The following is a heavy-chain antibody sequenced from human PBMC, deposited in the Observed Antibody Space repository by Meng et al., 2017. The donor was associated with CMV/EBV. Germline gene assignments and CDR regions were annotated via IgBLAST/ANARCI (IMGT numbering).Heavy chain of an antibody. J-gene: IGHJ6*02. Sequence: SETLSLTCTVSGYSISSGYYWGWIRQPPGKGLEWIGSIYHGGSTYYNPSLKSRVTISVDTSKNQFSLKLSSVTAADTAVYYCARDQLTGMDVWGQGTTVTVSS. CDR2: IYHGGST. D-gene: IGHD2-2*01. CDR1: GYSISSGYY. CDR3: ARDQLTGMDV. V-gene: IGHV4-38-2*02.